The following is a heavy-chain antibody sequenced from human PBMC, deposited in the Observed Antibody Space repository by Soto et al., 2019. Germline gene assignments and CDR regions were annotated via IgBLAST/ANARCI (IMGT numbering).Heavy chain of an antibody. CDR2: ISAYNGNT. D-gene: IGHD3-22*01. V-gene: IGHV1-18*01. J-gene: IGHJ6*02. CDR3: AREGDYYDSSGYSAYYYYYGMDV. Sequence: QVQLVQSGAEVKKPGASVKVSCKASGYTFTSYGISWVRQAPGQGLEWMGWISAYNGNTNYAQKLQGRVTMTTDTSTSTDDMELGSLRSDVTAVYYCAREGDYYDSSGYSAYYYYYGMDVWGQGTTVTVSS. CDR1: GYTFTSYG.